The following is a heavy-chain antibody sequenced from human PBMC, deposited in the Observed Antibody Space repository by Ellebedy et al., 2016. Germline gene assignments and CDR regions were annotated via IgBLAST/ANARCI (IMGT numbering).Heavy chain of an antibody. V-gene: IGHV3-21*01. CDR3: ARDFHTYYDSSGYYYSASHHDY. J-gene: IGHJ4*02. CDR1: GFTFSSYS. Sequence: GGSLRLSXAASGFTFSSYSMNWVRQAPGKGLEWVSSISSSSSYIYYADSVKGRFTISRDNAKNSLYLQMNSLRAEDTAVYYCARDFHTYYDSSGYYYSASHHDYWGQGTLVTVSS. D-gene: IGHD3-22*01. CDR2: ISSSSSYI.